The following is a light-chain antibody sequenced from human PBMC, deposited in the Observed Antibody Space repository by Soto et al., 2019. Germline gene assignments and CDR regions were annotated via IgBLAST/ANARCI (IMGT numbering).Light chain of an antibody. CDR2: DAY. V-gene: IGKV3-11*01. CDR3: QKRHMWPIK. Sequence: EVVFTQSPVTLSLSPVERATLSCRASQSFRGLLAWYQQKPGLAPRLLIYDAYNRATGIPPRFSGSGSGTDFTLTISSLEPEDSAVYYCQKRHMWPIKFGQGTRLEIK. J-gene: IGKJ5*01. CDR1: QSFRGL.